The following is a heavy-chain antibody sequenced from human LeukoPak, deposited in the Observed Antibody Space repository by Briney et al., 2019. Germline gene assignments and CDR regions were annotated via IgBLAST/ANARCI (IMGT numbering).Heavy chain of an antibody. CDR3: AHHGGGTIRLGAFDI. Sequence: GGSLRLSCAASGLTFSSYGMSWVRQAPGKGLEWVSAISGNGGDTFYAASVNGRFTNSRDNSKNTLYLKRSRLRAEDTAVYYCAHHGGGTIRLGAFDIWGQGTMVTVSS. CDR2: ISGNGGDT. J-gene: IGHJ3*02. V-gene: IGHV3-23*01. D-gene: IGHD3-3*01. CDR1: GLTFSSYG.